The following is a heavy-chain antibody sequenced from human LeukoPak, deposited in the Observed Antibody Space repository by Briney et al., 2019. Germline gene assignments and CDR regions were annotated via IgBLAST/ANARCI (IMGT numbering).Heavy chain of an antibody. D-gene: IGHD6-19*01. V-gene: IGHV4-30-2*01. CDR1: GGSISSGLYS. J-gene: IGHJ4*02. CDR3: ARVLSSGWSPHFDY. CDR2: IYHSGST. Sequence: SETLSLTCDVSGGSISSGLYSWSWIRQPPGKGLEWIGYIYHSGSTYYNPSLKSRVTISVDRSKNQFSLKLSSVTAADTAVYYCARVLSSGWSPHFDYWGQGTLVTVSS.